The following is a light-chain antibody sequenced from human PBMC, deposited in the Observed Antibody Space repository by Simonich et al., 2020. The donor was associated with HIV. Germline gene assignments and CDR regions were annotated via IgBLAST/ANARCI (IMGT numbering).Light chain of an antibody. V-gene: IGLV2-14*01. CDR2: EVS. Sequence: QSALTQPASVSGSPGQSVPISCTGTSSDVGAHNHVSWYQQHPGKAPKLMIYEVSKRPSGVSSRFSGSKSGTSASLASTGLQAEDEADYYCQSYDSSLSGVVFGGGTKLTVL. J-gene: IGLJ2*01. CDR1: SSDVGAHNH. CDR3: QSYDSSLSGVV.